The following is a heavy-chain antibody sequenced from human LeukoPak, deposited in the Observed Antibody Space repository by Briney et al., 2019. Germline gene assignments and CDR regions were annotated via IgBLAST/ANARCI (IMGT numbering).Heavy chain of an antibody. CDR3: ARSGSYDFWSGYYITDRYFDY. CDR1: GGSISIYY. J-gene: IGHJ4*02. Sequence: SETLSLTCTVSGGSISIYYWSWIRQPPGKGLEWIGYVYNSENTNYNPSLKSRATISADTSKNQFSLKLSSVTAADTAVYYCARSGSYDFWSGYYITDRYFDYWGQGTLVTVSS. V-gene: IGHV4-59*01. CDR2: VYNSENT. D-gene: IGHD3-3*01.